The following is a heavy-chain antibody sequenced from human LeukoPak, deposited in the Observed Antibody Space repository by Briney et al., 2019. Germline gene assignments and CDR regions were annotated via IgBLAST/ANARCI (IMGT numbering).Heavy chain of an antibody. CDR2: IYYSGST. V-gene: IGHV4-59*01. D-gene: IGHD3-22*01. CDR3: ARENYYYDSEGEWDRVFDY. Sequence: SETLSLTCTVSGGSISSYYWSWIRQPPGKGLEWIGYIYYSGSTNYNPSLKSRVTISVDTSKNQFSLKLSSVTAADTAVYYCARENYYYDSEGEWDRVFDYWGQGTLVTVSS. CDR1: GGSISSYY. J-gene: IGHJ4*02.